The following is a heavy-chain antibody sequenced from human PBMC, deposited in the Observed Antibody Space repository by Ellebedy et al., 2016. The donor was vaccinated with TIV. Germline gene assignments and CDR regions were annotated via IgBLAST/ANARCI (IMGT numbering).Heavy chain of an antibody. CDR1: GFPFSSYG. D-gene: IGHD1-14*01. V-gene: IGHV3-30*18. CDR2: MSFDGSNI. J-gene: IGHJ4*02. CDR3: AKKRPGSTTEGLDY. Sequence: GESLKISCAASGFPFSSYGMHWVRQAPGKGLEWVAVMSFDGSNIYYADSVRGRFTISRDNSKNTLYLQMNSLSTEDTAVYYCAKKRPGSTTEGLDYWGQGTLVTVSS.